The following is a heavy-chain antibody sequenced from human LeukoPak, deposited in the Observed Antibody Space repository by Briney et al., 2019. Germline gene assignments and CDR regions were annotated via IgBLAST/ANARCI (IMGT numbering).Heavy chain of an antibody. D-gene: IGHD3-22*01. CDR2: IIPIFGTA. J-gene: IGHJ4*02. CDR3: ARAYYYDSSGSYETFDY. Sequence: ASEKVSCKASGGTFSSYAISWVRQAPGQGLEWMGGIIPIFGTANYAQKFQGRVTITADESTSTAYMELSSLRSEDTAVYYCARAYYYDSSGSYETFDYWGQGTLVTVSS. CDR1: GGTFSSYA. V-gene: IGHV1-69*13.